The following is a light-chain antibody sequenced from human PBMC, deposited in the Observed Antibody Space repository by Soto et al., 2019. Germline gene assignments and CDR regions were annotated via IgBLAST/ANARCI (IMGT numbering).Light chain of an antibody. V-gene: IGLV2-14*01. CDR3: SSYSSSSTLVV. Sequence: QSALTQPASVSGSPGPSITISCTGTSSDVGGFLYVSWFQQHPGKAPKLMIYAVSNRPSGISNRFSVSKSGNTASLTISGLQAEDEADYYCSSYSSSSTLVVFGGGTKLTV. CDR2: AVS. J-gene: IGLJ2*01. CDR1: SSDVGGFLY.